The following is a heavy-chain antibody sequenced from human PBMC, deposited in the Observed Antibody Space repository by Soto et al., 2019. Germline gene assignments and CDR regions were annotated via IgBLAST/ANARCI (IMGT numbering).Heavy chain of an antibody. CDR2: ISGSGATT. V-gene: IGHV3-23*01. Sequence: EVHLLQSGGGLVQPGGSLRLSCEASGCSFSSYAMSWVRQAPGKGLEWVSAISGSGATTFYADSMKGRFTISRDNSRDTLYLKMNSLRAEYTAVYFFAREQCSPLDRYCADGGVDWVDPWVLGTLVTVSS. D-gene: IGHD2-8*01. CDR1: GCSFSSYA. J-gene: IGHJ5*02. CDR3: AREQCSPLDRYCADGGVDWVDP.